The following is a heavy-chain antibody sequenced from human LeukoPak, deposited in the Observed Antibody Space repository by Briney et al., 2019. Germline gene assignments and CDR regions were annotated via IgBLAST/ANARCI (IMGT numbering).Heavy chain of an antibody. J-gene: IGHJ4*02. D-gene: IGHD1-26*01. Sequence: PSETLSLTCTVSGGSISSGGYYWSWIRQHPGKGLEWIGYIYYSGSTYYNPSLKSRVTISVDTSKNQFSLKLGSVTAADTAVYYCARDPGGSSPYDYWGQGTLVTVSS. CDR1: GGSISSGGYY. CDR3: ARDPGGSSPYDY. CDR2: IYYSGST. V-gene: IGHV4-31*03.